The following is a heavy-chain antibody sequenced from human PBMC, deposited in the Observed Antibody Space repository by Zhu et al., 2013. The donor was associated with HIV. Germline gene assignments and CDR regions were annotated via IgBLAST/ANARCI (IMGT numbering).Heavy chain of an antibody. D-gene: IGHD2-8*01. CDR3: AREDYRMGAPFDY. Sequence: QVQLLQSESEMREPGSSLRLSCQASNYSFSAYYIHWLRQAPGQGLEWIGYINPHNGDTNYAQDFQGRVTLSTDTSINTAYIELKGMTFDDTAIYLCAREDYRMGAPFDYWGQGTPGRHFL. CDR2: INPHNGDT. V-gene: IGHV1-2*02. J-gene: IGHJ4*02. CDR1: NYSFSAYY.